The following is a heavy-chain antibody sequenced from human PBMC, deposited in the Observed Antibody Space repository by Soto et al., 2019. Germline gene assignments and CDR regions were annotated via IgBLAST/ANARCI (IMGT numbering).Heavy chain of an antibody. V-gene: IGHV1-2*04. D-gene: IGHD2-15*01. CDR3: ARSAPHCSGGSCYGSHFDY. Sequence: ASVKVSCKASGYTFTGYYMHWVRQAPGQGLEWMGWINPNSGGTNYAQKFQGWVTMTRDTSISTAYMELSRLRSDDTAVYYCARSAPHCSGGSCYGSHFDYWGQGTLVTVSS. CDR1: GYTFTGYY. CDR2: INPNSGGT. J-gene: IGHJ4*02.